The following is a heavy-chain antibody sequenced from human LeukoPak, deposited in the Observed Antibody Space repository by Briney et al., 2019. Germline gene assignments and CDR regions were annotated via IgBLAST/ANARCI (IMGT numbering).Heavy chain of an antibody. Sequence: SETLSLTCTVSGGSISSHYWSWIRQPPGKGLEWIGFIYYSGTTNYNPSLKSRVTISVDTSKNQFSLKLSSVTAADTAVYYCARVQAQLAEYYMDVWGKGTTVTVSS. D-gene: IGHD6-13*01. CDR1: GGSISSHY. CDR3: ARVQAQLAEYYMDV. J-gene: IGHJ6*03. CDR2: IYYSGTT. V-gene: IGHV4-59*11.